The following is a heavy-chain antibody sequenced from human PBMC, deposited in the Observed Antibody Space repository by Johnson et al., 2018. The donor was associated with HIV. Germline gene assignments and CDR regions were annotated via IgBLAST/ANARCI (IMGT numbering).Heavy chain of an antibody. CDR3: ARGSRYTYDNDDAYLLHAFDI. CDR2: ISGSGGST. Sequence: VHLVESGGGLVKPGGSLRLSCAASGFTFSDYYMSWILQAPGKGLEWVSYISGSGGSTYYADSVKGRFTISRDNSKNTLYLQMNSLRVEDTAVYYCARGSRYTYDNDDAYLLHAFDIWGQGTTVTVSS. V-gene: IGHV3-11*04. D-gene: IGHD3-22*01. CDR1: GFTFSDYY. J-gene: IGHJ3*02.